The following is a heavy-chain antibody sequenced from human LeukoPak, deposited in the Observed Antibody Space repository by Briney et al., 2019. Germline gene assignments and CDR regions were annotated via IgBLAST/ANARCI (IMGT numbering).Heavy chain of an antibody. CDR3: AKDATVTNTWFDP. CDR2: ISSSSSYT. CDR1: GFTFSDYY. D-gene: IGHD4-17*01. V-gene: IGHV3-11*05. J-gene: IGHJ5*02. Sequence: PGGSLRLSCAASGFTFSDYYMSWIRQAPGKGLEWVSYISSSSSYTNYADSVKGRFTISRDNAKNLLYLQMNSLRAEDTAVYYCAKDATVTNTWFDPWGQGTLVTVSS.